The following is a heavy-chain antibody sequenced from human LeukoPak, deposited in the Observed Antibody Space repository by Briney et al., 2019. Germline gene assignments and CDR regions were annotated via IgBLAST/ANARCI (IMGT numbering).Heavy chain of an antibody. D-gene: IGHD3-22*01. J-gene: IGHJ5*02. V-gene: IGHV4-34*01. CDR1: GGSFSGYY. Sequence: SETLSLTCAVYGGSFSGYYWSWIRQPPGKGLEWIGEINHSGSTNYNPSLKSRVTISVDTSKNRFSLKLSSVTAADTAVYYCARKTYYYDSSGYYRRLSWFDPWGQGTLVTVSS. CDR2: INHSGST. CDR3: ARKTYYYDSSGYYRRLSWFDP.